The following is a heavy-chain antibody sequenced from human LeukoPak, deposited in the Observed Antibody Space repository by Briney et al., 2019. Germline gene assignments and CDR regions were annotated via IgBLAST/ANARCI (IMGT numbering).Heavy chain of an antibody. CDR2: IYYRGST. D-gene: IGHD2/OR15-2a*01. J-gene: IGHJ4*02. CDR3: ARLLPLGFDY. Sequence: SETLSLTCTVSGGSISSYHWSWIRQPPGKGLEWIGYIYYRGSTNYNPSLKSRVTISVDTSKTQFSPKLSSVTAAGTAVYYCARLLPLGFDYWGQGTLVTVSS. CDR1: GGSISSYH. V-gene: IGHV4-59*08.